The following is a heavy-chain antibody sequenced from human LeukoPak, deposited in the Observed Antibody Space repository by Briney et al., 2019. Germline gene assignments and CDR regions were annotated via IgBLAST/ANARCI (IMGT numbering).Heavy chain of an antibody. CDR1: GFTFDDYV. J-gene: IGHJ4*02. CDR3: VKGGGGGFDY. CDR2: ISWNSGSI. D-gene: IGHD3-16*01. V-gene: IGHV3-9*01. Sequence: GGSLRLSCAASGFTFDDYVMHWVRQAPGKGLEWVSVISWNSGSIGYGDSVKGRFTISRDNAKNSLYLQMNSLRAEDTALYYCVKGGGGGFDYWGQGTLVTVSS.